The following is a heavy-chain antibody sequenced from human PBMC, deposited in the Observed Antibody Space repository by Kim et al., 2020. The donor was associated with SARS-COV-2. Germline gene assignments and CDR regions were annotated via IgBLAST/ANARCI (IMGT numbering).Heavy chain of an antibody. J-gene: IGHJ4*02. V-gene: IGHV4-31*02. CDR3: ASNYDSSVAFDY. D-gene: IGHD3-22*01. Sequence: SYNPPPMSRVTTSVDASTNQFSLKLSSVIAADTAVYYCASNYDSSVAFDYWGQGTLVTVSS.